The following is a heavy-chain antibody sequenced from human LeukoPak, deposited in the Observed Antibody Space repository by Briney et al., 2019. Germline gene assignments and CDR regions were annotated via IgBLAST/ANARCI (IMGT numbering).Heavy chain of an antibody. CDR3: ARDYLGNTGGAFDI. Sequence: ASVKVSCKISGDTLTELSMHWVRQAPGKGLEWMGGFDPQDGETVYAQEFQGRVTITADESTSTAYMELSSLRSEDTAVYYCARDYLGNTGGAFDIWGQGTMVTVSS. CDR1: GDTLTELS. CDR2: FDPQDGET. V-gene: IGHV1-24*01. J-gene: IGHJ3*02. D-gene: IGHD3-16*01.